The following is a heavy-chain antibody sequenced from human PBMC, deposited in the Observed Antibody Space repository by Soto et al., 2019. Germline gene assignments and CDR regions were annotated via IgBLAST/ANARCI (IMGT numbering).Heavy chain of an antibody. D-gene: IGHD4-4*01. CDR2: IYYSGST. V-gene: IGHV4-59*01. CDR3: ASTTDYYYSYMDV. Sequence: SEPLCDRKSVSGGSIVGYGWSCILQTPGKGLEWIGYIYYSGSTNYNPSLKSRVTISVDTSKNQFSLKLSSVTAADTAVYYCASTTDYYYSYMDVWGNGTLVTVSS. J-gene: IGHJ6*03. CDR1: GGSIVGYG.